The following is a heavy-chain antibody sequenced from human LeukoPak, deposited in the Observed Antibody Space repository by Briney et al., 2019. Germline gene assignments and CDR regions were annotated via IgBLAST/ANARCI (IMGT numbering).Heavy chain of an antibody. CDR3: ARVSTNGDYTTFDY. J-gene: IGHJ4*02. CDR2: IIPIFGTA. CDR1: GGTFSSYA. V-gene: IGHV1-69*01. Sequence: ASVKVSCKASGGTFSSYAISWVRQAPGQGLEWMGGIIPIFGTANYAQKFQGRVAITADESTSTAYMELSSLRSEDTAVYYCARVSTNGDYTTFDYWGQGTLVTVSS. D-gene: IGHD4-17*01.